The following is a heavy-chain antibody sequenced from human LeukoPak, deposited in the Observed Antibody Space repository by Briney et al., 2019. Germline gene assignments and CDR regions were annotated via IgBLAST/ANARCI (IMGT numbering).Heavy chain of an antibody. J-gene: IGHJ4*02. Sequence: PGGSLRLSCAASGFTFSSYAMHWARQAPGKGLEYVSAISSNGGSTYYANSVKGRFTISRDNSKNTLYLQMGSLRAEDMAVYYCAREAYGWYFDYWGQGTLVTVSS. CDR3: AREAYGWYFDY. CDR1: GFTFSSYA. V-gene: IGHV3-64*01. D-gene: IGHD2-15*01. CDR2: ISSNGGST.